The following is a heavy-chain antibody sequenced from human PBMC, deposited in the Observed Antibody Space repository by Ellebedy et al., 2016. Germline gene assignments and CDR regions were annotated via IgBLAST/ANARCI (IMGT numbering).Heavy chain of an antibody. J-gene: IGHJ4*02. CDR3: ARDMVVWQWLGYFDY. Sequence: GGSLRLSCAASGLTFSSYAMHWVRQAPGKGLEWVAVILYDGSNKYYADSVKGRFTISRDNSKNTLYLQMNSLRAEDTAVYYCARDMVVWQWLGYFDYWGQGTLVTVSS. D-gene: IGHD6-19*01. CDR1: GLTFSSYA. CDR2: ILYDGSNK. V-gene: IGHV3-30*04.